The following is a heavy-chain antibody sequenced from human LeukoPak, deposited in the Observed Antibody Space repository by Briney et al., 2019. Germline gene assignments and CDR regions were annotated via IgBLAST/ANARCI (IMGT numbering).Heavy chain of an antibody. Sequence: HPGGSLRLSCAASGFTFSSYSMNWVRQAPGKGLEWVSSISSSSSYIYYADSVKGRFTISRDNAKNSLYLQMNSLRAEDTAVYYCARERLSRYYDSSGYFDYWGQGTLVTVSS. CDR1: GFTFSSYS. CDR3: ARERLSRYYDSSGYFDY. CDR2: ISSSSSYI. J-gene: IGHJ4*02. D-gene: IGHD3-22*01. V-gene: IGHV3-21*01.